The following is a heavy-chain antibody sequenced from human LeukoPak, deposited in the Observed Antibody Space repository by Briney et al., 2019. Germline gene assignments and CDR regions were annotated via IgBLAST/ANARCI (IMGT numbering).Heavy chain of an antibody. CDR1: GGSISSYY. V-gene: IGHV4-59*01. CDR3: ARFPQGGFSYFDY. D-gene: IGHD5-12*01. Sequence: PSETLSLTCTVSGGSISSYYWSWIRQPPGKGLEWIGYIYYSGNTNYNPSLKSRVTISVDTSKNLFSLKLNSVTTADTAVYYCARFPQGGFSYFDYWGQGALVTVSS. CDR2: IYYSGNT. J-gene: IGHJ4*02.